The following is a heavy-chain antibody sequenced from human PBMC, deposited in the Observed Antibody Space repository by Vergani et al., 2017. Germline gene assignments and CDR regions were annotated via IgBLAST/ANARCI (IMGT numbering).Heavy chain of an antibody. V-gene: IGHV3-23*04. CDR3: AKIGMVVAEGDF. CDR2: ISGTGGTS. J-gene: IGHJ4*02. CDR1: GFTFDSYA. Sequence: EVQLVQSGPEVKKPGESLRISCSGSGFTFDSYAMNWVRQAPGKGLEWVSNISGTGGTSFYTESVKGRFTISRDNYRNILYLQMNSLRADDTAIYYCAKIGMVVAEGDFWGQGTLVTVSS. D-gene: IGHD3-3*01.